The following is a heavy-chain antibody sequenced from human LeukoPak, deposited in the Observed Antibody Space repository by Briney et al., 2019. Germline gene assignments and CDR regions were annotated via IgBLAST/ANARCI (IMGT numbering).Heavy chain of an antibody. CDR3: AMEGYSGNYPAY. V-gene: IGHV3-21*01. CDR2: INTNSDYI. D-gene: IGHD1-26*01. CDR1: GFTFSSYN. Sequence: PGGSLRLSCAASGFTFSSYNMNWVRQAPGKGLEWVSSINTNSDYIYYADSVKGRFTISRDNAKNSLYLQMNSLRAEDTAVYYCAMEGYSGNYPAYWGQGTLVTVSS. J-gene: IGHJ4*02.